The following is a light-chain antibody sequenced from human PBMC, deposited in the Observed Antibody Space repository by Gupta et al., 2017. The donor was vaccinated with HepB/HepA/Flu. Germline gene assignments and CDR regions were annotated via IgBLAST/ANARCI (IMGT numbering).Light chain of an antibody. V-gene: IGKV3-11*01. Sequence: ELVLTQSPATLSLSPGEGATLSCRASQSVSSYLVWYQQKPGQAPRLLIYNAFNRATGIPARFSGSGSATDFTLTISSLEPEDFAVYYCQQHKNWPLTFGGGTKVEIK. CDR3: QQHKNWPLT. CDR1: QSVSSY. CDR2: NAF. J-gene: IGKJ4*01.